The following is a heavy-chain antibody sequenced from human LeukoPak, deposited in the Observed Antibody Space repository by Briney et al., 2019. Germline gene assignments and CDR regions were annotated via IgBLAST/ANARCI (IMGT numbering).Heavy chain of an antibody. Sequence: VASVKVSCKASGYTFTSYNINWVRQATGQGLEWMGWMNPNSGNTGYAQKFQGRVTMTRNTSISTAYMELSSLRSEDTAVYYCARGPALYRSSTSCYAGSAFDPWGQGTLVTVSS. V-gene: IGHV1-8*01. CDR2: MNPNSGNT. D-gene: IGHD2-2*01. J-gene: IGHJ5*02. CDR3: ARGPALYRSSTSCYAGSAFDP. CDR1: GYTFTSYN.